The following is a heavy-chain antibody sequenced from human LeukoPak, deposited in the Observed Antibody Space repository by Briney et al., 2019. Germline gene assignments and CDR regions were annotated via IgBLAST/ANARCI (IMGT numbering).Heavy chain of an antibody. J-gene: IGHJ6*02. CDR1: GFTFSSYA. V-gene: IGHV3-23*01. D-gene: IGHD1-26*01. CDR2: ISGSGGST. Sequence: GGSLRLSCAASGFTFSSYAMSWVSQAPGKGLEWVSAISGSGGSTYYADSVKGRFTISRDNSKNTLYLQMNSLRAEDTAVYYCAKGSGSYPGSGYGMDVWGQGTTVTVSS. CDR3: AKGSGSYPGSGYGMDV.